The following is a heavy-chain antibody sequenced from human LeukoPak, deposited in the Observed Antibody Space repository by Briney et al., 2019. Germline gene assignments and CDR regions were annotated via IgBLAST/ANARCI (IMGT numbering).Heavy chain of an antibody. J-gene: IGHJ4*02. CDR2: ISSSGDTI. D-gene: IGHD3-10*01. CDR1: GFTFSDFY. CDR3: ASVYYYAFDY. V-gene: IGHV3-11*01. Sequence: GGSLRLSCAASGFTFSDFYMRWIRQAPGKGLEWISYISSSGDTIYYGDSVKGRFTISRDNAKNSLYLQMNSLRAEDTAVYYCASVYYYAFDYWGQGTLVTVSS.